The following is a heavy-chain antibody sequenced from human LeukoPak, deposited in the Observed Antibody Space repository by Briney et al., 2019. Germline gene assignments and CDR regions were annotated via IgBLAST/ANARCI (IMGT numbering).Heavy chain of an antibody. V-gene: IGHV4-59*01. Sequence: SETLSLTCTVSGGSISSYYWSWIRQPPGKGLEWIGYIYYSGSTNYNPSLKSRVTISVDTSKNQFSLKLSSVTAADTAVYYCARGDYGSYFDYWGRGTLVTVSS. J-gene: IGHJ4*02. CDR1: GGSISSYY. CDR3: ARGDYGSYFDY. CDR2: IYYSGST. D-gene: IGHD4-17*01.